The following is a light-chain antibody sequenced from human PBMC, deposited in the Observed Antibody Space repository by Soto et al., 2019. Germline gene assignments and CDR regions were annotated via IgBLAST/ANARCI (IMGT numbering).Light chain of an antibody. CDR2: DVS. J-gene: IGLJ1*01. V-gene: IGLV2-14*03. CDR3: SSSTSCSTPLYV. Sequence: QSVLTQPASVSGSPGQSLTISCTGTSSDVGGYNYVSWYQQHPGKAPKRMIYDVSNRPSGVSNRFFGSKSGNTASLTISGLQAEDEADYYCSSSTSCSTPLYVFGTGTKVTVL. CDR1: SSDVGGYNY.